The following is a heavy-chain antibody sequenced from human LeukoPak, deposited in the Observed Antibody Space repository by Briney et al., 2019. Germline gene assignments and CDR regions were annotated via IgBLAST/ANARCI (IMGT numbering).Heavy chain of an antibody. Sequence: GGSLRLSCAASGFNFSSYGMNWVRQAPGKGLEWVSSISTSSSYIYYTDSVKGRFTISRDNAKNSLYLQMNSLRAEDTAVYYCARGDLYYYVSSGGDYWGQGTLVTVSS. D-gene: IGHD3-22*01. CDR3: ARGDLYYYVSSGGDY. J-gene: IGHJ4*02. CDR1: GFNFSSYG. V-gene: IGHV3-21*01. CDR2: ISTSSSYI.